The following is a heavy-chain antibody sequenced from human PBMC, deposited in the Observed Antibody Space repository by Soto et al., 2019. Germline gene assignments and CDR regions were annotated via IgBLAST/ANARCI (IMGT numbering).Heavy chain of an antibody. CDR3: ARGPAGGLRGGVSY. V-gene: IGHV1-18*04. D-gene: IGHD2-15*01. CDR1: GYTFTNYG. CDR2: ISAYNGDT. Sequence: QVQLVQSGGEVKKPGASVKVSCKTSGYTFTNYGITWVRQAPRQGLKWMVWISAYNGDTNYAQKFQGRVIMTTDTSTTTAYMELRSLRSDDTAVYYCARGPAGGLRGGVSYWGQGTLVTVSS. J-gene: IGHJ4*02.